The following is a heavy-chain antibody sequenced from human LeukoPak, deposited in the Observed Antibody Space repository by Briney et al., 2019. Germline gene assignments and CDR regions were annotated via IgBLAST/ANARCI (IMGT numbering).Heavy chain of an antibody. D-gene: IGHD5-12*01. CDR3: AKTSGYRRFDP. V-gene: IGHV3-23*01. CDR1: GFTFSSYA. CDR2: ISGSGGST. Sequence: PGGSLRPSCAASGFTFSSYAMSWVRQAPGKGLEWVSAISGSGGSTYFADSVKGRFTISRDNSKNTLYLQVNSLRAEDTAVYYCAKTSGYRRFDPWGQGTLVTVSS. J-gene: IGHJ5*01.